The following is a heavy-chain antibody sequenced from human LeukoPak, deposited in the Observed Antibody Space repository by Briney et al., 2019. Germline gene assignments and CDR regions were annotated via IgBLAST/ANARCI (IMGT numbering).Heavy chain of an antibody. CDR1: GFKFDDYG. D-gene: IGHD2-2*01. V-gene: IGHV3-23*01. Sequence: GGSLRLSCTASGFKFDDYGMTWVRQAPGKGLEWVSAISGSGGSTYYADSVKGRFTISRDNSKNTLYLQMNSLRAEDTAVYYCAKGYCGSTSCYAGGIYYYYYYYMDVWGKGTTVTISS. CDR3: AKGYCGSTSCYAGGIYYYYYYYMDV. J-gene: IGHJ6*03. CDR2: ISGSGGST.